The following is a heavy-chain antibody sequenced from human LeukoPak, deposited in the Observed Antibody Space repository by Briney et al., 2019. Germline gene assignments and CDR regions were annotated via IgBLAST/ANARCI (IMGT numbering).Heavy chain of an antibody. D-gene: IGHD3-9*01. CDR1: GYTFTGYY. J-gene: IGHJ2*01. CDR3: ARGNHLTGYRNWYFDL. Sequence: ASVKVSCKASGYTFTGYYMHWVRQAPGQGLEWMGIINPSGGSTSYAQKFQGRVTMTRDMSTSTVYMELSSLRSEDTAVYYCARGNHLTGYRNWYFDLWGRGTLVTVSS. V-gene: IGHV1-46*01. CDR2: INPSGGST.